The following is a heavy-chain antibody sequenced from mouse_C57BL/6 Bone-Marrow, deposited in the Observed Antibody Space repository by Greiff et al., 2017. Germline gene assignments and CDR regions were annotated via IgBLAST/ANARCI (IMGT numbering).Heavy chain of an antibody. Sequence: EVKLMESGGGLVQPGGSLKLSCAASGFTFSDYYMYWVRQTPEKRLEWVAYISNGGGSTYYPDTVKGRFTISRDNAKNTLYLQMSRLKSEDTAMYYCARHSLYYYGSRGYWYFDVWGTGTTVTVSS. J-gene: IGHJ1*03. CDR2: ISNGGGST. CDR1: GFTFSDYY. CDR3: ARHSLYYYGSRGYWYFDV. D-gene: IGHD1-1*01. V-gene: IGHV5-12*01.